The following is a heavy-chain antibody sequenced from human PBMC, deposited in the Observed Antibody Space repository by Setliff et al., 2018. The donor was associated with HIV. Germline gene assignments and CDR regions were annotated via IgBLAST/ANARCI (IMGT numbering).Heavy chain of an antibody. V-gene: IGHV4-34*01. Sequence: PSETLSLTCAVYGGSFSGHYWSWIRQPPGKGPEWIGEINHSGSTNYNPSLKSRVTISVDTSKNQFSLKLNSVTAADTAVYYCARTMWEKYFDFWGQGALVTGSS. D-gene: IGHD1-26*01. CDR1: GGSFSGHY. J-gene: IGHJ4*02. CDR2: INHSGST. CDR3: ARTMWEKYFDF.